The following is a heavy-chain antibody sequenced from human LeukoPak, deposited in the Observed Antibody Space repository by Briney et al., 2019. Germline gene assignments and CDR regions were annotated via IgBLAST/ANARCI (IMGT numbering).Heavy chain of an antibody. CDR2: IGRQGDSDAT. Sequence: GGSLRLSCAASGLAFSGSGIHWVRQASGKGLEWLGRIGRQGDSDATRYAASLKGKFTISRVDSRNTAYLQMNSLKTEDTAVYYCAGDYNFLTGLNYWGQGTLVTVSS. CDR3: AGDYNFLTGLNY. D-gene: IGHD3-9*01. J-gene: IGHJ4*02. V-gene: IGHV3-73*01. CDR1: GLAFSGSG.